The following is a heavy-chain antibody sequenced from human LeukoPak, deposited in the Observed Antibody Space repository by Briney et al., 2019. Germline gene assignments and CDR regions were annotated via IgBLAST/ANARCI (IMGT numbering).Heavy chain of an antibody. Sequence: PGGSLRLSCAASGFTFSSYSMSWVRQAPGKGLEWVANIKRDGSEKYYVDSVKGRFTISRDNAKNSLYLQMNSLRAEDTAVYYCARDRGSGWYPFDYWGQGTLVTVSS. CDR1: GFTFSSYS. D-gene: IGHD6-19*01. J-gene: IGHJ4*02. CDR3: ARDRGSGWYPFDY. V-gene: IGHV3-7*01. CDR2: IKRDGSEK.